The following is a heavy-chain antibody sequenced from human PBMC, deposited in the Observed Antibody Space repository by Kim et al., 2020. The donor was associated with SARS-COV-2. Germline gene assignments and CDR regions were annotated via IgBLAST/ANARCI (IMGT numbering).Heavy chain of an antibody. Sequence: ASVKVSCKVSGYTLTELSMHWVRQAPGKGLEWMGGFDPEDGETIYAQKFQGRVTMTEDTSTDTAYMELSSRRSEDTAVYYCATGSITIFGVVPRYGMDVWGQGTTVTVSS. CDR2: FDPEDGET. CDR3: ATGSITIFGVVPRYGMDV. V-gene: IGHV1-24*01. D-gene: IGHD3-3*01. J-gene: IGHJ6*02. CDR1: GYTLTELS.